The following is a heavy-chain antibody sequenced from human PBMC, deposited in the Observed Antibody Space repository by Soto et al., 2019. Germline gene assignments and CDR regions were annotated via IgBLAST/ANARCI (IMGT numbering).Heavy chain of an antibody. CDR3: AHRPREYTYGTFDY. Sequence: SGPTWEPTQTLTLTCTFSGFSLRTSGVGVGWIRQPPGKALEWLALIYWDDDKRYSPSLKSRLTITKDTSKNQVVLTMTNMDPVDTATYYCAHRPREYTYGTFDYWGQGTLVTVSS. CDR2: IYWDDDK. D-gene: IGHD5-18*01. J-gene: IGHJ4*02. V-gene: IGHV2-5*02. CDR1: GFSLRTSGVG.